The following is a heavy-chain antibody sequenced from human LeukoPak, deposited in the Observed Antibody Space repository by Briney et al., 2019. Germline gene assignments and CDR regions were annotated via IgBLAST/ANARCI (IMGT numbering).Heavy chain of an antibody. Sequence: SETLSLTCTVSGGSISSSSYYWGWIRQPPGTGLEWIGSIYYSGSTYYNPSLKSRVTISVDTSKNQFSLKLSSVTAADTAVYYCARDPRNYDSSGDYFDYWGQGTLVTVSS. J-gene: IGHJ4*02. CDR1: GGSISSSSYY. D-gene: IGHD3-22*01. CDR2: IYYSGST. CDR3: ARDPRNYDSSGDYFDY. V-gene: IGHV4-39*07.